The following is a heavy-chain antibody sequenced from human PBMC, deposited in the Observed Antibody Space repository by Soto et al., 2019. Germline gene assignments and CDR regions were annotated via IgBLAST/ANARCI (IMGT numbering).Heavy chain of an antibody. D-gene: IGHD2-21*02. CDR1: GFTFSNAW. CDR3: TTLFHCGGDCHHDAFDI. Sequence: GGSLRLSCAASGFTFSNAWMSWVRQAPGKGLEWVGRIKSKTDGGTTDYAAPVKGRFTISRDDSKNTLYLQMNSLKTEDTAVYYCTTLFHCGGDCHHDAFDIWGQGTMVTVSS. CDR2: IKSKTDGGTT. V-gene: IGHV3-15*01. J-gene: IGHJ3*02.